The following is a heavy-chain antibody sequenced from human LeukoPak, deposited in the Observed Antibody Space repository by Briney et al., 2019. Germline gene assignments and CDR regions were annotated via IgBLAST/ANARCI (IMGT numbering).Heavy chain of an antibody. CDR2: ISGSGGST. Sequence: GLLRLSCAASGFTFSSYAMSWVRQAPGKGLEWASAISGSGGSTYYAVSVKGWFAISRYNTKNTLYLQMNSLRAEDTAVYYCAKRESGFALYAVTTIDYWGQGILVTVSS. V-gene: IGHV3-23*01. CDR1: GFTFSSYA. CDR3: AKRESGFALYAVTTIDY. D-gene: IGHD4-17*01. J-gene: IGHJ4*02.